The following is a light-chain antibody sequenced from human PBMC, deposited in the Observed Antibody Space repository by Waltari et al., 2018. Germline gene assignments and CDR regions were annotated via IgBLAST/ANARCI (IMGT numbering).Light chain of an antibody. J-gene: IGKJ2*01. V-gene: IGKV1-5*01. CDR1: QSINTY. CDR2: GAS. Sequence: DILMTQSPSTLSASVGDRVTITCRPSQSINTYLAWYQQKPGKAPKLLIYGASTLESGVPGRFSGTGSGTEFTLTISSLQPDDFATYYCQRYNSYANTFGQGTKVDIK. CDR3: QRYNSYANT.